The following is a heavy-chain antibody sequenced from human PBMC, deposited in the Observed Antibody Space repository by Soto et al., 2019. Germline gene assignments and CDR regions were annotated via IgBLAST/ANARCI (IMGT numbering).Heavy chain of an antibody. CDR1: GFTFSSHS. V-gene: IGHV3-21*01. D-gene: IGHD6-13*01. CDR3: ARDSIAAAGNFDY. Sequence: GGSLRLSCAASGFTFSSHSMNWVRQAPGKGLEWVSSISSSSSYIYYADSVKGRFTISRDNAKNSLYLQMNSLRAEDTAVYYCARDSIAAAGNFDYWGQGTLVTVSS. CDR2: ISSSSSYI. J-gene: IGHJ4*02.